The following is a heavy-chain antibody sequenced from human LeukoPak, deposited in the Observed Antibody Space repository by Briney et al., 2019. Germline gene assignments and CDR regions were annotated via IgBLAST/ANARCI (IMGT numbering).Heavy chain of an antibody. Sequence: GGSLRLSCAASGSTLKNYWMHWVRQAPGKGLVWVARIDSDGTSTTHADSVKGRFTVARDNAKNTLYLEMNRLRVEDTAVYYCARDNAYMFDFWGQGTQVTVSS. J-gene: IGHJ4*02. CDR3: ARDNAYMFDF. CDR2: IDSDGTST. D-gene: IGHD4-11*01. V-gene: IGHV3-74*03. CDR1: GSTLKNYW.